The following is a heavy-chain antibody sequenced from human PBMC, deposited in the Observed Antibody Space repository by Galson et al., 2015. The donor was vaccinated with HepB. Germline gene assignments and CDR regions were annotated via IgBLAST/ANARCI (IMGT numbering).Heavy chain of an antibody. J-gene: IGHJ5*02. CDR3: ARGRSPYYDILTDIIWGMNWFDP. CDR1: GGSISSGDYY. CDR2: IYYSGST. Sequence: LSLTCTVSGGSISSGDYYWSWIRQPPGKGLEWIGYIYYSGSTYYNPSLKSRVTISVDTSKNQFSLKLSSVTAADTAVYYCARGRSPYYDILTDIIWGMNWFDPWGQGTLVTVSS. V-gene: IGHV4-30-4*01. D-gene: IGHD3-9*01.